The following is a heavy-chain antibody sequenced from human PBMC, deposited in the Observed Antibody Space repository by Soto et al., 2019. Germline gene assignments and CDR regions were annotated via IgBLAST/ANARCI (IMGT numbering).Heavy chain of an antibody. V-gene: IGHV3-53*01. Sequence: GGSLRLSCAASGFTVSSNHMTWVRQAPGRGPEWVSTIYHGGNTYYADSVKGRFTISRDNARNSLFLQMNSLRVEDTAVYYCATRSPHSGYVDYWGQGTLVTVSS. J-gene: IGHJ4*02. CDR3: ATRSPHSGYVDY. CDR2: IYHGGNT. CDR1: GFTVSSNH. D-gene: IGHD1-26*01.